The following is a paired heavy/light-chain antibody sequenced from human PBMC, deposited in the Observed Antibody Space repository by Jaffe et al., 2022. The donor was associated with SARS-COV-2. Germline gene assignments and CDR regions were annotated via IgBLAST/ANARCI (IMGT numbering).Heavy chain of an antibody. Sequence: EVQLVESGGDLVQPGGSLRLSCAASGFTFSDHYMDWVRQAPGKGLEWVGRSRNKAKSYTTEYAASVKGRFTVSRDDSKNSLYLQMNSLKSEDTAVYYCARVRVGPGSDYCFDYWGQGTLVTVSS. V-gene: IGHV3-72*01. J-gene: IGHJ4*02. CDR3: ARVRVGPGSDYCFDY. CDR2: SRNKAKSYTT. D-gene: IGHD3-10*01. CDR1: GFTFSDHY.
Light chain of an antibody. CDR1: QSLVHRDGNTY. J-gene: IGKJ4*01. Sequence: DIVMTQTPLSSPVTPGQPASISCRSSQSLVHRDGNTYLSWLQQRPGQPPRLLIYKISNRFSGVPDRFSGSGAGTDFTLKISRVEAEDVGVYYCMQQTQYPITFGGGTKVEIK. CDR2: KIS. V-gene: IGKV2-24*01. CDR3: MQQTQYPIT.